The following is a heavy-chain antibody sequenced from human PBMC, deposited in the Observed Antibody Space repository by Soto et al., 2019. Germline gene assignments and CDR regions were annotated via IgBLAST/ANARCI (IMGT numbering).Heavy chain of an antibody. D-gene: IGHD4-17*01. Sequence: ASVKVSCKASGYTFTSYAMHWVRQAPGQRLEWMGWINAGNGNTKYSQKFQGRVTITRDTSASTAYMELSSLRSEDTAVYYCAREEEDYGDYYFPHWGQGTLVTVSS. J-gene: IGHJ1*01. CDR2: INAGNGNT. V-gene: IGHV1-3*01. CDR1: GYTFTSYA. CDR3: AREEEDYGDYYFPH.